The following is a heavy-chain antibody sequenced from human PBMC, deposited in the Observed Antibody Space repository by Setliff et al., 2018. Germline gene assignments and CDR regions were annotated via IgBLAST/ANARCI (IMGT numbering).Heavy chain of an antibody. Sequence: ASVKVSCKASGYTFTSYGISWVRRAPGQGLDWMGWISPYNGDTKSAQKFQGRVTMTIDTSTSTAYVEVRSLTSDDTAVYYCARSPPNRGVGQGHYMDVWGIGTTVTVSS. V-gene: IGHV1-18*01. J-gene: IGHJ6*03. CDR2: ISPYNGDT. CDR1: GYTFTSYG. D-gene: IGHD1-26*01. CDR3: ARSPPNRGVGQGHYMDV.